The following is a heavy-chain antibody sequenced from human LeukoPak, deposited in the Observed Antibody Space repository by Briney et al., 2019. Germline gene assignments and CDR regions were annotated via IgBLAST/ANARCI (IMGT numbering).Heavy chain of an antibody. D-gene: IGHD3-10*01. J-gene: IGHJ6*03. Sequence: PSETLSLTCTVSGGSISSSSYYWGWIRQPPGKGLEWIGSIYYSGSTYYNPSLKSRVTISVDTSKNQFSLKLSSVTAADTAVYYCARSGRYYGSGTRGINYYMDVWGKGTTVTISS. V-gene: IGHV4-39*07. CDR1: GGSISSSSYY. CDR2: IYYSGST. CDR3: ARSGRYYGSGTRGINYYMDV.